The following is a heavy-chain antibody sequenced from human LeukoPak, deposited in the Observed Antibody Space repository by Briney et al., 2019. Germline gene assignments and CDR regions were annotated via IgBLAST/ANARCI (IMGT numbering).Heavy chain of an antibody. CDR2: ISGSGGST. J-gene: IGHJ4*02. CDR3: ATIPGYSSSWYENLDY. Sequence: GGSLRLSCAASGFTFSSYGMSWVRQAPGKGLEWVSAISGSGGSTYYADSVKGRFTISRDNSKNTLYLQMNSLRAEDTAVYYCATIPGYSSSWYENLDYWGQGTLVTVSS. V-gene: IGHV3-23*01. D-gene: IGHD6-13*01. CDR1: GFTFSSYG.